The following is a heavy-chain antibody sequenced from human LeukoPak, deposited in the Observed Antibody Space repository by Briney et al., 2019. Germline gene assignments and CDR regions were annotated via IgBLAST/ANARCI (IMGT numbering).Heavy chain of an antibody. D-gene: IGHD6-13*01. CDR3: ARGAAGTEYYFDY. CDR2: IYPGDSDT. J-gene: IGHJ4*02. CDR1: GSSFTSYW. V-gene: IGHV5-51*01. Sequence: GESLQISCQGSGSSFTSYWIGWGRQVPGKGLEWMGIIYPGDSDTRYSPSFQGQVTISADKSISTAYLQWSSLKASDTAMYYCARGAAGTEYYFDYWGQGTLVTVSS.